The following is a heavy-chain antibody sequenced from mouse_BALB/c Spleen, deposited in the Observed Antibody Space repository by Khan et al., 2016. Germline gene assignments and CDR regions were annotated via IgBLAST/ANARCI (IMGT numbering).Heavy chain of an antibody. CDR2: INPDSSTT. J-gene: IGHJ3*01. D-gene: IGHD1-1*01. CDR1: VFDFRRYW. Sequence: EVKLLESGGGLVQPGGSLKLSCAASVFDFRRYWMRWVRQAPGKGLEWIGEINPDSSTTNYSPTLKDKFTISRDNANSTLYLQLSKVRSEDTALFYCARAGYYGSLAYWGQGTLVTVSA. V-gene: IGHV4-1*02. CDR3: ARAGYYGSLAY.